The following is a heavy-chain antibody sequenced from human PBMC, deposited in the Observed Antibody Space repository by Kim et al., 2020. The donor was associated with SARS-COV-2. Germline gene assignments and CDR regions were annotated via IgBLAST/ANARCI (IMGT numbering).Heavy chain of an antibody. CDR3: TAFGIRGFGSDY. Sequence: GGSLRLSCATSRFTLDNYDIHWVRQRPDKGVEWVSTIGTVRDTYYPDSVKGRFLVSRDNAKNSIYLDISNLSAGDTAIYYCTAFGIRGFGSDYWGQGTMVTASS. CDR2: IGTVRDT. D-gene: IGHD3-3*02. CDR1: RFTLDNYD. V-gene: IGHV3-13*01. J-gene: IGHJ4*02.